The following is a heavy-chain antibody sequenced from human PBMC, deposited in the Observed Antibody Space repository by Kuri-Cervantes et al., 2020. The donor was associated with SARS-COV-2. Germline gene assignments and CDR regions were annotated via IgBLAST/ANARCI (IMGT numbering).Heavy chain of an antibody. CDR2: VSWNGSRS. D-gene: IGHD6-13*01. CDR1: GFTFSTRD. CDR3: VRHKAAAGIVAQD. J-gene: IGHJ4*02. Sequence: GGSLRLSCAASGFTFSTRDMNWGRQVPGKGLEWVPGVSWNGSRSNYADSVKGRFIISRDNSRNYLYQQMNSLGPEDMAVYYCVRHKAAAGIVAQDWGQGTLVTVSS. V-gene: IGHV3-19*01.